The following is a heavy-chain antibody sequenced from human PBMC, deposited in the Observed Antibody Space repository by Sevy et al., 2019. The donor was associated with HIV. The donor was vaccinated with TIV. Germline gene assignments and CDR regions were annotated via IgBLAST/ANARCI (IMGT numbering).Heavy chain of an antibody. D-gene: IGHD2-21*02. CDR1: GFPFSSDI. CDR3: ATIKVTGHIDS. CDR2: ISSRSGAI. J-gene: IGHJ4*02. Sequence: GGSLRLSCEVSGFPFSSDIVTWVRQAPGKGLEWVSSISSRSGAIDYAYSVKGRFAISRDSGKNSVFLHMNSLRAEDTAVYYCATIKVTGHIDSWGQGTLVTVSS. V-gene: IGHV3-48*01.